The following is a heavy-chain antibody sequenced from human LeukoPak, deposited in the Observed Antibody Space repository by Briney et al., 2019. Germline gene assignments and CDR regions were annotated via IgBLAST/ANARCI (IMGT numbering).Heavy chain of an antibody. D-gene: IGHD3-3*01. J-gene: IGHJ6*03. CDR2: ISSSSSTI. CDR1: GFTFSSYS. Sequence: PGGSLRLSCAASGFTFSSYSMNWVRQAPGKGLEWVSYISSSSSTIYYADSVKGRFTISRDNAKNSLYLQMNSLRAEDTAVYYCARDREGFLEWYSNYMDVWGKGTTVTVSS. V-gene: IGHV3-48*01. CDR3: ARDREGFLEWYSNYMDV.